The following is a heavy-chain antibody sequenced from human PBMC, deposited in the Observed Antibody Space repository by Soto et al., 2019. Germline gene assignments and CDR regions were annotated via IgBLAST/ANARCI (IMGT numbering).Heavy chain of an antibody. V-gene: IGHV3-30-3*01. CDR3: ARTPGRFYYGGMDV. Sequence: QVQLVESGGGVVQHGRSLRLSCAASGFTFSNYAMHWVRQAPGKGLEWVAVISYDGSNKYYADSVKGRFTISRDNSKNTLYLQMNSLRAEDTAVYYCARTPGRFYYGGMDVWGQGTTVTVSS. CDR2: ISYDGSNK. D-gene: IGHD3-22*01. CDR1: GFTFSNYA. J-gene: IGHJ6*02.